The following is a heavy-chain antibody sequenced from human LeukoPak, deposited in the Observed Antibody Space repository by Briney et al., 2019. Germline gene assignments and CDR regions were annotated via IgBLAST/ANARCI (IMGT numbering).Heavy chain of an antibody. CDR2: IYETGHT. D-gene: IGHD5-12*01. J-gene: IGHJ4*02. V-gene: IGHV4-59*08. Sequence: SETLSLTCTVSGGSINNYYWSWIRQPPGKGLEWIAYIYETGHTGYNPSLKTRVTISLDTSKNQFSLKLNSVTAADTAVYYCARHFLRGGFDSWGQGTLVAVSS. CDR3: ARHFLRGGFDS. CDR1: GGSINNYY.